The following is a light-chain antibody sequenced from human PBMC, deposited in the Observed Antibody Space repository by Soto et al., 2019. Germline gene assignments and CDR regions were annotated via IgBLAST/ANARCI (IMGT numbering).Light chain of an antibody. CDR2: EVS. CDR3: SSETSSKTLL. J-gene: IGLJ2*01. Sequence: QSVLTQPVSVSGSPGQSITISCTGTSSDVGSYNTVSWYQQHPGKVPKLMIYEVSNRPSGVSNRFSASKSGNTASVTISGLQAEDEADYYCSSETSSKTLLFGGGTKLTVL. CDR1: SSDVGSYNT. V-gene: IGLV2-14*01.